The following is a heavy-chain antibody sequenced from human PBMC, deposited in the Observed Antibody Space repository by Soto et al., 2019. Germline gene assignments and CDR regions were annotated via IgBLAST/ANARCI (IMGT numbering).Heavy chain of an antibody. V-gene: IGHV4-34*01. D-gene: IGHD6-13*01. CDR1: GGSFSGYY. CDR3: ARRTRPSSYYFDY. Sequence: QVQLQQWGAGLLKPSETLSLTCAVYGGSFSGYYWSWIRQPPGKGLEWIGEINHSGSTNYNPSLKSRVTISVDTSKNQFSLKLSSVTAADTAVYYCARRTRPSSYYFDYWGQGTLVTVSS. J-gene: IGHJ4*02. CDR2: INHSGST.